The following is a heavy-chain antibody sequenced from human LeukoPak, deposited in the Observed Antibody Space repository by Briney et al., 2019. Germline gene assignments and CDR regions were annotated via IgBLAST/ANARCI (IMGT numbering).Heavy chain of an antibody. CDR2: ISYDGSNK. V-gene: IGHV3-30-3*01. J-gene: IGHJ6*03. Sequence: PGGSLRLSCAASGFSFSSFAMHWVRQALGKGLEWVAVISYDGSNKYYADSVKGRFTISRDNSKNTLYLQMNSLRAEDTAVYYCAKDGHCTSTSCYYMDVWGKGTTVTVSS. CDR1: GFSFSSFA. CDR3: AKDGHCTSTSCYYMDV. D-gene: IGHD2-2*01.